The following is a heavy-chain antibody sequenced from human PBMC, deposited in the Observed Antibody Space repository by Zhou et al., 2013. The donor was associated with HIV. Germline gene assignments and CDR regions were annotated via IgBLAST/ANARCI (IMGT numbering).Heavy chain of an antibody. J-gene: IGHJ4*02. D-gene: IGHD3-10*01. Sequence: VQLQESGPGLVKPAQTLSLTCTVSGGSISSGSYYWSWIRQPAGKGLEWIGHIFTSGSTNYNPSLKSRVTISGGTSKNQFSLKLSSLTAADTAVYYCARVEYYYGSGLTYHFDYWGQGTLVTVSS. CDR2: IFTSGST. CDR3: ARVEYYYGSGLTYHFDY. CDR1: GGSISSGSYY. V-gene: IGHV4-61*09.